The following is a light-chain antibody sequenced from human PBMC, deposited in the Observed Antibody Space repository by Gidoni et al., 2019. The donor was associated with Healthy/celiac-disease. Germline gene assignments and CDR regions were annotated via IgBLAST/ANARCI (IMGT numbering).Light chain of an antibody. Sequence: DIVMTQSPLSLPVTPGEPASISCRSSQSLLHSNGYNYLDWYLQNPGQSPQLLIYLGSNRDSGVPDRFSGIVSGTDFTLKIIRVEAEDVWFYYFMQALQTPRTFGQGTKVEIK. CDR2: LGS. J-gene: IGKJ1*01. V-gene: IGKV2-28*01. CDR1: QSLLHSNGYNY. CDR3: MQALQTPRT.